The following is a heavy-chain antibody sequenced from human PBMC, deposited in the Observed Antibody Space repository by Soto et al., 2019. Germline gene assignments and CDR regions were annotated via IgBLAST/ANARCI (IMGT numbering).Heavy chain of an antibody. J-gene: IGHJ4*02. D-gene: IGHD3-22*01. V-gene: IGHV1-24*01. CDR2: FDPEDGET. Sequence: GKGLEWMGGFDPEDGETIYAQKFQGRVTMTEDTSTDTAYMELSSLRSEDTAVYYCATFLWYYDSSGPPRWGQGTLVTVSS. CDR3: ATFLWYYDSSGPPR.